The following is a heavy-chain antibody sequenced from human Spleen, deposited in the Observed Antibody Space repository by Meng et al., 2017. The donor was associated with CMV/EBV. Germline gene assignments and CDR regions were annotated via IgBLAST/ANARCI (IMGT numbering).Heavy chain of an antibody. V-gene: IGHV3-73*01. CDR3: TRHGSGSYDY. Sequence: EVQLVESGGGLVQPGASLKLSCAASGFTFSGSAMHWVRQASGKGLEWVGRIRSKANSYATAYAASVKGRFTISRDDSKNTAYLQMNSLKTEDTAVYYCTRHGSGSYDYWGQGTLVTVSS. D-gene: IGHD1-26*01. J-gene: IGHJ4*02. CDR1: GFTFSGSA. CDR2: IRSKANSYAT.